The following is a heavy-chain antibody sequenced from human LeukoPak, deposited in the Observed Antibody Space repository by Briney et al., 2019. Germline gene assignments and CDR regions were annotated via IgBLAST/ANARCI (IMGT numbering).Heavy chain of an antibody. CDR3: AKDMGYCSSATCYGLDY. Sequence: GGSLRLSCAASGFTFSSYSMNWVRQAPGKGLEWVSTVSGGGGTTYYADSVKGRFTISRDNSKNTLFLQMNSLRAEDTAIYYCAKDMGYCSSATCYGLDYWGQGTLVTVSS. V-gene: IGHV3-23*01. D-gene: IGHD2-2*01. CDR2: VSGGGGTT. CDR1: GFTFSSYS. J-gene: IGHJ4*02.